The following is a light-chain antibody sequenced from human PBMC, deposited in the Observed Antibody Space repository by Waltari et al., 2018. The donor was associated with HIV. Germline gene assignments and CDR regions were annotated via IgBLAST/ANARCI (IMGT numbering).Light chain of an antibody. J-gene: IGLJ1*01. CDR3: AACDDSLSGQV. Sequence: QSVLTQQPSASGTPGQRVTISCSGSSSNIGSNYVYWYQQLPGTTPKLLIYRNNQRPSGVPDRISGSKSATSASLAISGLRSEDEADFSCAACDDSLSGQVFGPGTKVTVL. CDR1: SSNIGSNY. V-gene: IGLV1-47*01. CDR2: RNN.